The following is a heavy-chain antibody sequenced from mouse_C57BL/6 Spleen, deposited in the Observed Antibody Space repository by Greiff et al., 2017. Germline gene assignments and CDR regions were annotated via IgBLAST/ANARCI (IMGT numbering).Heavy chain of an antibody. J-gene: IGHJ1*03. D-gene: IGHD1-1*01. Sequence: EVQRVESGGGLVKPGGSLKLSCAASGFTFSDYGMHWVRQAPEKGLEWVAYISSGSSTIYYADTVKGRFTISRDNAKNTLFLQMTSLWSEDTAMCCCARPLYGSSDWYFDVWGTGTTVTVSS. CDR3: ARPLYGSSDWYFDV. CDR1: GFTFSDYG. V-gene: IGHV5-17*01. CDR2: ISSGSSTI.